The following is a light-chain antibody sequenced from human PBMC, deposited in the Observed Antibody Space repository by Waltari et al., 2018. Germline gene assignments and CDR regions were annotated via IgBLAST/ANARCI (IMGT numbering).Light chain of an antibody. CDR2: QTS. Sequence: DIRMTQSPSTLSASVGDRVTITCRASQTISYWLAWYQLKPGKAPKLLIYQTSYLQTGVPSRFSGSGSETEFTLTIISLQPDDCATYSCQQYNSDPGMFGQGTKVEI. V-gene: IGKV1-5*03. CDR1: QTISYW. CDR3: QQYNSDPGM. J-gene: IGKJ1*01.